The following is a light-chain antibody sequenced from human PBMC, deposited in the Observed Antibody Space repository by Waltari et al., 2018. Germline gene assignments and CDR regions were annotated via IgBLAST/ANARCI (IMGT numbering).Light chain of an antibody. J-gene: IGLJ3*02. CDR1: TSNIGAGYY. CDR2: GGT. CDR3: QSFDVTRNRWV. Sequence: QSVLTQPPSVSGAPGQRVTISCTGTTSNIGAGYYIHWYQLLPGTAPKLLIYGGTNRTSGVTEGFAGSKSGTSVSMGITRVQAEDEGHYCGQSFDVTRNRWVFGEGTKLTVI. V-gene: IGLV1-40*01.